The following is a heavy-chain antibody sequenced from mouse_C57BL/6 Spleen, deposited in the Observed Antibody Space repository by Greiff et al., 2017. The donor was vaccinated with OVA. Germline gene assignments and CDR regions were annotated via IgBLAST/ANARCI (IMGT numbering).Heavy chain of an antibody. J-gene: IGHJ1*03. CDR3: ARSATVVCWYFDV. CDR1: GYAFSSYW. CDR2: IYPGDGDT. Sequence: QVQLQQSGAELVKPGASVKISCTASGYAFSSYWMNWVKQRPGKGLEWIGQIYPGDGDTNYNGKFKGKATLTADKSSSTAYMQLSSLTSEDSAVYFCARSATVVCWYFDVWGTGTTVTVSS. D-gene: IGHD1-1*01. V-gene: IGHV1-80*01.